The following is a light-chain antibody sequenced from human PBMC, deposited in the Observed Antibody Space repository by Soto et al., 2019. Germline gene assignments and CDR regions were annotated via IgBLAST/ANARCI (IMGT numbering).Light chain of an antibody. CDR3: QQYNSYSLIT. J-gene: IGKJ5*01. Sequence: DIQMPQSPSTLSASVGDRVAITCRASQSMSSWLAWYQQKPGKAPKLLIYKASSLESGVPSRFSGSGSGTEFTLTISSLQPDDFATYYCQQYNSYSLITFGQGTRLEIK. CDR1: QSMSSW. CDR2: KAS. V-gene: IGKV1-5*03.